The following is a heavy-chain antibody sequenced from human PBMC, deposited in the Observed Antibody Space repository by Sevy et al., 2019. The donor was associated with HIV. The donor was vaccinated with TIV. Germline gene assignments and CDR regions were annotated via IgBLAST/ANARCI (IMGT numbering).Heavy chain of an antibody. CDR3: AREKTEGINPGVYYYYMDV. D-gene: IGHD3-10*01. Sequence: GGSLRLSCAASGFTFSSYSMNWVRQAPGMGLEWVSSISSSSSYIYYADSVKGRFTISRDNAKNSLYLQMNSLRAEDTAVYYCAREKTEGINPGVYYYYMDVWGKGTTVTVSS. CDR2: ISSSSSYI. J-gene: IGHJ6*03. V-gene: IGHV3-21*01. CDR1: GFTFSSYS.